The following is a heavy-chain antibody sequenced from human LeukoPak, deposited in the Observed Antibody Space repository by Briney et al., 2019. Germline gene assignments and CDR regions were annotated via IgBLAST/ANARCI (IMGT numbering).Heavy chain of an antibody. CDR3: TIAAAGNPIDY. D-gene: IGHD6-13*01. Sequence: GGSLRLSCAASGFTFSSYSMNWVRQAPGKGLEWVSYISSSSSTIYYAGSVKGRFTIPRDNAKNSLYLQMNSLRAEDTAVYYCTIAAAGNPIDYWGQGTLVTVSS. CDR1: GFTFSSYS. V-gene: IGHV3-48*01. CDR2: ISSSSSTI. J-gene: IGHJ4*02.